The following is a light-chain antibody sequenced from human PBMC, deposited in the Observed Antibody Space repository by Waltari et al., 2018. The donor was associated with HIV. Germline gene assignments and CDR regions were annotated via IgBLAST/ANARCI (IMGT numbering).Light chain of an antibody. CDR3: ATWDDDLSTWL. CDR1: SSNIGSNS. Sequence: SVLTQPPSASGTPGQRVTISCSGDSSNIGSNSVYWYQQLPGTAPKLLIYTTDQRPSGVPDRFSGSNSGTSASLAISGLRSEDEADYYCATWDDDLSTWLFGGGTKLTVL. J-gene: IGLJ3*02. CDR2: TTD. V-gene: IGLV1-47*01.